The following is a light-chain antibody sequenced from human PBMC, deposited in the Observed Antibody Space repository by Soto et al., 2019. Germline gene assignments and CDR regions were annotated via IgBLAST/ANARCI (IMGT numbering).Light chain of an antibody. V-gene: IGKV3-15*01. CDR1: QSLNSK. CDR2: GAS. CDR3: QPDTNWPPYT. J-gene: IGKJ2*01. Sequence: EIVMTQSPATLSVSPGERATLSCRASQSLNSKLAWYQQKPGQAPRLLIYGASTRATDIPARFSGSGSGTEFTLTLSSLPSEDFAVYYCQPDTNWPPYTFGQGTKLEIK.